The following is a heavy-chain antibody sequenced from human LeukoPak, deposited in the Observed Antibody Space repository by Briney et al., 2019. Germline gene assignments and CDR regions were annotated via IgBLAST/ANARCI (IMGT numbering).Heavy chain of an antibody. V-gene: IGHV3-21*01. Sequence: PGGSLRLSCAASGFTFSDYNLNWVRQAPGKGLEWVSSISSSSAYIYYADSVKGRFTISRDNAKNSLFLQMNSLRAEDTAVYYCARDPARGRPNFFDYWGQGTLVTVSS. CDR3: ARDPARGRPNFFDY. CDR1: GFTFSDYN. D-gene: IGHD1-26*01. J-gene: IGHJ4*02. CDR2: ISSSSAYI.